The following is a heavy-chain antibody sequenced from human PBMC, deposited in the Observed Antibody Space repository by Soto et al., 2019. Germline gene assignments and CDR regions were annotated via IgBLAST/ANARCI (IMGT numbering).Heavy chain of an antibody. V-gene: IGHV1-58*01. CDR1: GFTFTSSA. J-gene: IGHJ5*02. CDR2: IVVGSGNT. D-gene: IGHD3-22*01. Sequence: ASVKVSCKASGFTFTSSAVQWVRQARGQRLEWIGWIVVGSGNTNYAQKFQERVTITRDMSTSTAYVELSSLRSEDTAVYYCAASRDYYDSSGSFWFDPWGQGTLVTVSS. CDR3: AASRDYYDSSGSFWFDP.